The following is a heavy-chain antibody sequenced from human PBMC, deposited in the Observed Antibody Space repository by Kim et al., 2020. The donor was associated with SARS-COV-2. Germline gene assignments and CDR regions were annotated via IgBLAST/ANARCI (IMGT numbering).Heavy chain of an antibody. CDR2: IYYSGST. Sequence: SETLSLTCTVSGGSISSGGYYWSWIRQHPGKGPEWIGYIYYSGSTYYNPSLKSRVTISVDTSKNQFSLKLSSVTAADTAVYYCARGPLRITMIVVVTHWYFDLWGRGTLVTVSS. V-gene: IGHV4-31*03. J-gene: IGHJ2*01. D-gene: IGHD3-22*01. CDR3: ARGPLRITMIVVVTHWYFDL. CDR1: GGSISSGGYY.